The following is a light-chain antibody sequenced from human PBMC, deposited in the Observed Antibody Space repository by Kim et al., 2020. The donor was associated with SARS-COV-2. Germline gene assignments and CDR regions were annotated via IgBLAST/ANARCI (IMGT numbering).Light chain of an antibody. CDR2: TAS. Sequence: DIQLTQSPSTLSASVGDSVTITCRTSQTISNYLNWYQQKPGKAPKLLIFTASTLQSGVPSRFSGRASGTDFTLTITSLQPEDFATYYYQQSYDSPRTFGQGTRVEIK. V-gene: IGKV1-39*01. CDR3: QQSYDSPRT. CDR1: QTISNY. J-gene: IGKJ5*01.